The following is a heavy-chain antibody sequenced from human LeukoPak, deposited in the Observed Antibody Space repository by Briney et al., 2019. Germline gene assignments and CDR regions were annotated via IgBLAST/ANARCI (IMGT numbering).Heavy chain of an antibody. V-gene: IGHV3-43*02. J-gene: IGHJ4*02. CDR1: GFTFSSYA. Sequence: GGSLRLSCAASGFTFSSYAMSWVRQAPGKGLEWVSAISGSGGSTYYADSVKGRFTISRDNSKNSLYLQMNSLRTEDTALYYCAKDNGYSPFYFDYWGQGTLVTVSS. CDR2: ISGSGGST. CDR3: AKDNGYSPFYFDY. D-gene: IGHD2-15*01.